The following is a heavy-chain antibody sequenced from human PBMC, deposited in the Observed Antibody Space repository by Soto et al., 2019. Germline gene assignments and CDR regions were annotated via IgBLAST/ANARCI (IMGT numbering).Heavy chain of an antibody. V-gene: IGHV4-59*01. CDR3: ATAVGYDILTGYPYYFDY. CDR2: IYYSGST. Sequence: SETLSLTCTVSGCSISSYYWSLIRQPPGKGLEWIGYIYYSGSTNYNPSLKSRVTISVDTSKNQFSLKLSSVTAADTAVYYCATAVGYDILTGYPYYFDYWGQGTLVTVSS. D-gene: IGHD3-9*01. CDR1: GCSISSYY. J-gene: IGHJ4*02.